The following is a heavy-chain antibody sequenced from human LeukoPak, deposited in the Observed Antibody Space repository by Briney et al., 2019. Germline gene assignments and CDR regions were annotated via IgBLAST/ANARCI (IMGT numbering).Heavy chain of an antibody. J-gene: IGHJ4*02. D-gene: IGHD5-24*01. V-gene: IGHV3-64*01. Sequence: PGGSLRLSCAASGFTFSSYAMHWVRQAPGNGLEYVSAISSNGGSTYYANSVKGRFAISRDNSKNTLYLQMGSLRAEDMAVYYCAGSFRDGYKFIYWGQGTLVTVSS. CDR3: AGSFRDGYKFIY. CDR1: GFTFSSYA. CDR2: ISSNGGST.